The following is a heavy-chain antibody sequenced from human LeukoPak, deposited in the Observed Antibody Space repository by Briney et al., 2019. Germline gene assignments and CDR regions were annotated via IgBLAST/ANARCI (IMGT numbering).Heavy chain of an antibody. V-gene: IGHV4-59*02. J-gene: IGHJ6*02. CDR3: AGERFTVVAGNYYFYGLDV. CDR1: GFTVSSNY. Sequence: PGGSLRLSCAASGFTVSSNYMSWIRQSPGKGLEWIGSMYYSGTTYYHPSLRSRLTISVDTSKNQFSLKLSSVTTADTAVYYCAGERFTVVAGNYYFYGLDVWGQGTTVTVSS. D-gene: IGHD6-19*01. CDR2: MYYSGTT.